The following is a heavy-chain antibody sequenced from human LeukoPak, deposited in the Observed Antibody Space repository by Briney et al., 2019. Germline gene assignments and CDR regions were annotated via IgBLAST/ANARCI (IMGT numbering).Heavy chain of an antibody. CDR2: INTRSDYT. J-gene: IGHJ4*02. D-gene: IGHD7-27*01. CDR3: ARTFLTGDYFDF. CDR1: GFTFGRYS. Sequence: PGGSLRLSCAASGFTFGRYSMNWVRQAPGKGLEWVSIINTRSDYTYYVDSVKGRFTISRDNAKNSLSLQMNSLRVEDTAVYYCARTFLTGDYFDFWGQGILVTVSS. V-gene: IGHV3-21*01.